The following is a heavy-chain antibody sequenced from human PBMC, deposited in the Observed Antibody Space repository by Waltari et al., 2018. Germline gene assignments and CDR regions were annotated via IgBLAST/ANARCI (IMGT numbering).Heavy chain of an antibody. J-gene: IGHJ6*02. V-gene: IGHV4-38-2*02. D-gene: IGHD3-3*01. CDR2: IYHSGST. CDR1: GYSIRSGYY. Sequence: QVQLQESGPGLVKPSETLSLTCAVSGYSIRSGYYWGWIRQPPGKGLEWFGSIYHSGSTYYNPSLKSRVTISVDTSKNQFSLKLSSVTAADTAVYYCARDPLPYYDFWSGYYNYYYYYGMDVWGQGTTVTVSS. CDR3: ARDPLPYYDFWSGYYNYYYYYGMDV.